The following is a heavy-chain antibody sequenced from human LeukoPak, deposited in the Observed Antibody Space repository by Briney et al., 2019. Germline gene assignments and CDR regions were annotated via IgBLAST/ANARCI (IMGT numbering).Heavy chain of an antibody. CDR3: ARGLLRLYFDY. D-gene: IGHD3-22*01. V-gene: IGHV4-30-4*08. CDR1: GGSISSADYY. Sequence: SQTLSLTCTASGGSISSADYYWSWIRQPPGKGLEWIGYIFYSGSTYYNPSLKSRVTISVDTSKNQFSLKLSSVTAADTAVYYCARGLLRLYFDYWGQGTLVTVSS. J-gene: IGHJ4*02. CDR2: IFYSGST.